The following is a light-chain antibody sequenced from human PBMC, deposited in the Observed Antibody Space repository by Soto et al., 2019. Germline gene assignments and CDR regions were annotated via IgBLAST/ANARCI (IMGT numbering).Light chain of an antibody. CDR3: SSYSTTTSPHVL. V-gene: IGLV2-14*01. Sequence: QSVLAQPASVSGSPGQSITISCTGTRSDIGRYNYVSWYQQHPGEAPKLLIYEVTYRPSGVSARFSGSKSGSTASLTISGLHAEDEADYYCSSYSTTTSPHVLFGGGTKVTVL. J-gene: IGLJ2*01. CDR2: EVT. CDR1: RSDIGRYNY.